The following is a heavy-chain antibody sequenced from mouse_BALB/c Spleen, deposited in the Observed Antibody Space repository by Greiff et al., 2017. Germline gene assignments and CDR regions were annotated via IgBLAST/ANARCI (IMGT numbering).Heavy chain of an antibody. V-gene: IGHV1S22*01. CDR1: GYTFTSYW. CDR3: TRSWGYGDGGGYFDY. D-gene: IGHD2-2*01. J-gene: IGHJ2*01. CDR2: IYPGSGST. Sequence: LQQPGSELVRPGASVKLSCKASGYTFTSYWMHWVKQRPGQGLEWIGNIYPGSGSTNYDEKFKSKATLTVDTSSSTAYMQLSSLTSEDSAVYYCTRSWGYGDGGGYFDYWGQGTTLTVSS.